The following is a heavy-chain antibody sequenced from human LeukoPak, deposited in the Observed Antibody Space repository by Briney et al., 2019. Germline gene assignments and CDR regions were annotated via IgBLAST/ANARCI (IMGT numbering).Heavy chain of an antibody. J-gene: IGHJ4*02. CDR3: TRDQTPYY. CDR2: IRSKVYGGTP. V-gene: IGHV3-49*04. Sequence: GGSLRLSRTASGFTFGDYAMTWVRQAPGKGLEWVGFIRSKVYGGTPEYAASVKGRITISRDDSKGIAYLQMNSLKTEDTAVYYCTRDQTPYYWGQGTLVTVSS. CDR1: GFTFGDYA.